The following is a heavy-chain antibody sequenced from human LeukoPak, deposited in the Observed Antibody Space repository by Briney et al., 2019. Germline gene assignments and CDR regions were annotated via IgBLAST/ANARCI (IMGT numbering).Heavy chain of an antibody. CDR1: VGFLSRYY. D-gene: IGHD4-17*01. CDR2: IYYSGCT. CDR3: ARSGEDYGDYVGYFDL. J-gene: IGHJ2*01. V-gene: IGHV4-59*01. Sequence: SETLSLTRTFCVGFLSRYYWRWMRQPPARGLEGMGDIYYSGCTNYNPSLKSRVTISVDTSKNHFSLKLSSVTAADTAVYYCARSGEDYGDYVGYFDLWGRGTLVTVSS.